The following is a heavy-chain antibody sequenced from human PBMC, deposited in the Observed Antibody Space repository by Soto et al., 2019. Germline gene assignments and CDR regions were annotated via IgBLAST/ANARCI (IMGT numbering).Heavy chain of an antibody. CDR1: GFTFSNYV. CDR2: INGGGTT. CDR3: AKDQSGYGRFDY. V-gene: IGHV3-23*01. Sequence: LXLSCAASGFTFSNYVMNWVRQAPGKGLEWVSAINGGGTTYYTDSVKGRFTISRDNSKNTVYLEMNSLRAEDTAIYYCAKDQSGYGRFDYWGQGTQVTVSS. D-gene: IGHD6-25*01. J-gene: IGHJ4*02.